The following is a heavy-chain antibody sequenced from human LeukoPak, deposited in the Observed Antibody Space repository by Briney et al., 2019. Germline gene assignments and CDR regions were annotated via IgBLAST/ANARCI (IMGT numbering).Heavy chain of an antibody. V-gene: IGHV4-59*12. CDR3: ARNDCSGGSCYSVNWFDP. Sequence: SETLSLTCTVSGGSISGYSWSWIRQSPGGELEWIGYIYYSGSTYYNPSLKSRVTISVDTSKNQFSLKLSSVTAADTAVYYCARNDCSGGSCYSVNWFDPWGQGTLVTVSS. D-gene: IGHD2-15*01. CDR2: IYYSGST. CDR1: GGSISGYS. J-gene: IGHJ5*02.